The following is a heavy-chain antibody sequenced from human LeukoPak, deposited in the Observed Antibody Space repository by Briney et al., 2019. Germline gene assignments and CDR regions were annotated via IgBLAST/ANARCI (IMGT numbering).Heavy chain of an antibody. CDR3: ARRSLVNSFRSRSNRIRAGSDY. Sequence: GGSLRLSCAASGFTFSRYEIHWVRQAPGKGLEWVVWICVIGSNKYYADSVKGRFTISRDNAKNSVYLQMNSLRAEDTGVYFFARRSLVNSFRSRSNRIRAGSDYSGEGTLVTAS. CDR2: ICVIGSNK. J-gene: IGHJ4*02. CDR1: GFTFSRYE. V-gene: IGHV3-48*03. D-gene: IGHD3-10*01.